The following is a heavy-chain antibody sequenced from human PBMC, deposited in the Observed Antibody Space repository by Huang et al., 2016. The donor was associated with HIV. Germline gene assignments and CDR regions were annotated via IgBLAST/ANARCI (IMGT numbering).Heavy chain of an antibody. CDR3: ARDFGDTGIAFKAFDL. D-gene: IGHD5-18*01. Sequence: EVQLVESGGGLVKPGGSLRLSCAASGFAFNTYIMNWVRQAPGKGLYWVSSITGSSTYVYYADSVEGRFTISRDNAKNLLYLQMNSLRAEDTAIYCARDFGDTGIAFKAFDLWGQGTMVTVSP. V-gene: IGHV3-21*06. CDR1: GFAFNTYI. CDR2: ITGSSTYV. J-gene: IGHJ3*01.